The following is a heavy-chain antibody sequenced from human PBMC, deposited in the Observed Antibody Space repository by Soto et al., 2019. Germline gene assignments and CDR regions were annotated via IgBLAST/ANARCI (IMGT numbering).Heavy chain of an antibody. J-gene: IGHJ4*02. CDR2: ISYDGGNQ. D-gene: IGHD1-20*01. V-gene: IGHV3-30-3*01. Sequence: PGGSLRLSCEASGFTFSSYPMRWVRQAPGKGLEWVTVISYDGGNQYYADSVKGRFTISRDNSKDTLYLQMHSLRSDDTAVYFCARGPITQTSFIDHWGQGTLVNVSS. CDR3: ARGPITQTSFIDH. CDR1: GFTFSSYP.